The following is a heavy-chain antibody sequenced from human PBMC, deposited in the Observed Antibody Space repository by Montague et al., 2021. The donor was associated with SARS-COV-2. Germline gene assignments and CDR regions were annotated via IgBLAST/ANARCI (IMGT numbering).Heavy chain of an antibody. CDR2: ISYAGRT. Sequence: SETLSLTCTVSGGSISSPDYYWGWIRQSPGKGLEWIRSISYAGRTYYNPSLRSRVSFSMDTSKNHFSLSLNSVTAADTAVYFCARQLPSYCSTNKFYPCYFDFWGQGALVTVSS. CDR3: ARQLPSYCSTNKFYPCYFDF. D-gene: IGHD2-2*01. J-gene: IGHJ4*03. V-gene: IGHV4-39*01. CDR1: GGSISSPDYY.